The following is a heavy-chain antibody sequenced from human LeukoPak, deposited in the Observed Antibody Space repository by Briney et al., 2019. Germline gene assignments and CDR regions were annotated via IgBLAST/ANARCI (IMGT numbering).Heavy chain of an antibody. J-gene: IGHJ5*02. CDR1: RFTFRNYG. CDR3: AKDGDRTYYDFWSGLNWFDP. D-gene: IGHD3-3*01. Sequence: GGSLRLSCAASRFTFRNYGMHWVRQAPGKGLEWLTLISYDGRNQFYADSVKGRFTISRDNSRDTLYLQMDGLRPEDTAVYFCAKDGDRTYYDFWSGLNWFDPWGQGTLVTVSS. V-gene: IGHV3-30*18. CDR2: ISYDGRNQ.